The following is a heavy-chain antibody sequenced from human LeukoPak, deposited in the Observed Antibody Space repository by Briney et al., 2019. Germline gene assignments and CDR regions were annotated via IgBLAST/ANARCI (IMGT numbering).Heavy chain of an antibody. D-gene: IGHD7-27*01. V-gene: IGHV3-23*01. J-gene: IGHJ6*03. CDR1: GFTFSNYV. Sequence: GSLRLSCAVSGFTFSNYVMIWVRQAPGKGLEWVSAISGTGANTFYADSVKGRFTMSRDNPKNMLYLQMNSLRAEDTALYYCAKGIRQLGNYYYYMDVWGKGTTVTVSS. CDR2: ISGTGANT. CDR3: AKGIRQLGNYYYYMDV.